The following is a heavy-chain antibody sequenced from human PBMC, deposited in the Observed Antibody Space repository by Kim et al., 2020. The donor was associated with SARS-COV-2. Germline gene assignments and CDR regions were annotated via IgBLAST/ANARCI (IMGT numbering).Heavy chain of an antibody. Sequence: SETLSLTCSFSGGSISGYHWSWIRQSPGRGLEWIGYIYYSGNTNYRPSLKSRVTISIDTSKNQFSLKLRSVTAADTAVYYCAGGTYDYVWGSYRFVYWGQGTLVTVSS. CDR3: AGGTYDYVWGSYRFVY. D-gene: IGHD3-16*02. V-gene: IGHV4-59*01. CDR2: IYYSGNT. CDR1: GGSISGYH. J-gene: IGHJ4*02.